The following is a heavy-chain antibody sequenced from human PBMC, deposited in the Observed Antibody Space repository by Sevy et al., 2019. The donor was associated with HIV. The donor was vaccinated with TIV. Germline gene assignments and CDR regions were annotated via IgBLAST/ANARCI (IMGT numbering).Heavy chain of an antibody. J-gene: IGHJ5*02. Sequence: ASVKVSCKASGYTFTSFGISWVRQAPGQGLEGVGWISVYNGKTNYAQKLQGRVTMTTDTSTSTAYMELKSLRSDDTAVYYCARRGAFEFDTSGFLSPWGQGTLVTVSS. CDR1: GYTFTSFG. D-gene: IGHD3-22*01. CDR3: ARRGAFEFDTSGFLSP. V-gene: IGHV1-18*01. CDR2: ISVYNGKT.